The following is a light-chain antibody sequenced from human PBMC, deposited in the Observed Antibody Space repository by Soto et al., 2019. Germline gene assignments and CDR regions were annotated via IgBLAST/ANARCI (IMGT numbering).Light chain of an antibody. CDR1: QAIARY. J-gene: IGKJ1*01. V-gene: IGKV1-39*01. Sequence: DIQMTQSPSPLSASVGDRIIITCRASQAIARYINWFQQKSGQPPKLLVYAASTLRHGVPSRFSGSGSGTDFTLTISSLQPEDFATYYCQQSYSTPQTFGQVT. CDR2: AAS. CDR3: QQSYSTPQT.